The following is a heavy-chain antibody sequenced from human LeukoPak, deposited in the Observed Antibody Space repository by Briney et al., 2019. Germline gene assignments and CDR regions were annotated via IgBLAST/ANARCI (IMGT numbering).Heavy chain of an antibody. D-gene: IGHD1-14*01. V-gene: IGHV5-51*01. CDR3: ARRDLTSNWSFP. J-gene: IGHJ5*02. Sequence: GESLKISCQGFGYSFTSYWIGWARQMPGKGMEWMGVIYPCNSKIRYNPSFQGQVTISVDKSISTAYLQWTSLGASDSAMYYCARRDLTSNWSFPWGQGTLVTVSS. CDR2: IYPCNSKI. CDR1: GYSFTSYW.